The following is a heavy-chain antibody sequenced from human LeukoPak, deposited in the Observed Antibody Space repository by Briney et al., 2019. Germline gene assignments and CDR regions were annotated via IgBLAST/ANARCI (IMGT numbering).Heavy chain of an antibody. Sequence: SVKVSCKASGGTFSSYAISWVRQAPGQGLEWMGRIIPIFGTANYAQKFQGRVTITADESTSTAYMELSSLRSEDTAVYYCARPSLIQLWLGYYYMDVWGKGTTVTVSS. D-gene: IGHD5-18*01. CDR3: ARPSLIQLWLGYYYMDV. CDR2: IIPIFGTA. J-gene: IGHJ6*03. V-gene: IGHV1-69*15. CDR1: GGTFSSYA.